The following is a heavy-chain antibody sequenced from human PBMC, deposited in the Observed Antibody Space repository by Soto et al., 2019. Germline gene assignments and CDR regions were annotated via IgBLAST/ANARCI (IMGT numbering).Heavy chain of an antibody. Sequence: QVQLEQSGAEVKKPGSSLKVSCKATGGTFNKYAISWVRQAPGQGLEWMAGIIPVYGTPNYAQRFQDRVTIIADESTTTAYMEVNSLTSEDTAIYYCSIVTAYGMDVWGPGTPVIVSS. J-gene: IGHJ6*02. V-gene: IGHV1-69*01. CDR2: IIPVYGTP. CDR1: GGTFNKYA. CDR3: SIVTAYGMDV. D-gene: IGHD2-15*01.